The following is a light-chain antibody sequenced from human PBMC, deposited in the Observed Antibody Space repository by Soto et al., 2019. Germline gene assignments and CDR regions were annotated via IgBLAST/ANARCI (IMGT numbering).Light chain of an antibody. CDR3: QQYNDSFPYT. Sequence: DIQLTQSPSTLSASIGDRVTITCRASQSISTWLAWYQQKPGTAPKLLIYGESTLEGGVPSRFSGSRSGTEFTLTVSSLQPDDFATYYCQQYNDSFPYTFGQGTKLEIK. J-gene: IGKJ2*01. CDR1: QSISTW. CDR2: GES. V-gene: IGKV1-5*03.